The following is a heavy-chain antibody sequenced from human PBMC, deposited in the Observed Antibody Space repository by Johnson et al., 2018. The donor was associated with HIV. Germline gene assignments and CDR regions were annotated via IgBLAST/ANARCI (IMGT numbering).Heavy chain of an antibody. Sequence: VQLVESGGGLVQPGGSLRLSCAASGITVSSNYMSWVRQAPGKGLEWVSLIFSVGNTYYADSVKGRFTISRDNSNNMVYLQMDSLRPEDTAVYYCARDGRDLVTRGAFDIWGQGTTVTVSS. CDR3: ARDGRDLVTRGAFDI. CDR1: GITVSSNY. V-gene: IGHV3-66*02. CDR2: IFSVGNT. D-gene: IGHD5-18*01. J-gene: IGHJ3*02.